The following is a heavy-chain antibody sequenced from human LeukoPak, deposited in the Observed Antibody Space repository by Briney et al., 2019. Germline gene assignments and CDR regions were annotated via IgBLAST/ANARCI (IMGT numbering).Heavy chain of an antibody. CDR1: GGSISSYY. V-gene: IGHV4-59*08. Sequence: PSETLSLTCTVSGGSISSYYWSWIRQPPGKGLEWIGYIYYSGSTNYNPSLESRVTISIHTSKNQFSLKLSSVTAADTAVYYCARRRADYGYSSSWYVEYYFDYWGQGTLVTVSS. D-gene: IGHD6-13*01. CDR3: ARRRADYGYSSSWYVEYYFDY. CDR2: IYYSGST. J-gene: IGHJ4*02.